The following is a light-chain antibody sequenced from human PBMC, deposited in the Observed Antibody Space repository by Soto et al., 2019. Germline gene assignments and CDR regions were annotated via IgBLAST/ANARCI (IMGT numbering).Light chain of an antibody. CDR3: QQYYNWRPR. CDR2: GAS. CDR1: QYISTY. V-gene: IGKV3-15*01. Sequence: EIVMTQSPATLSVSPGEGATLSCRASQYISTYLAWYQQKPGQAPRLLIYGASTRATGIPARFSGSGSGTDFTLTISSLQSEDFAVYFCQQYYNWRPRFGQGTKVEIK. J-gene: IGKJ1*01.